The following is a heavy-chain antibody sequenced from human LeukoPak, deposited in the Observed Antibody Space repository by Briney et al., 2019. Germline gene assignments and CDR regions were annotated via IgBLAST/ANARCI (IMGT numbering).Heavy chain of an antibody. CDR2: INPNSGDT. J-gene: IGHJ4*02. CDR1: GYSFTGYY. Sequence: ASVKVSCKACGYSFTGYYMHWVRQAPGQGLEWMGWINPNSGDTKYAQKFQGRVTMTRDTSISTAYMELSRLGSDDTAVYYCATQMGSYLWGTDFDYWGQGTLVTVSS. CDR3: ATQMGSYLWGTDFDY. D-gene: IGHD3-16*01. V-gene: IGHV1-2*02.